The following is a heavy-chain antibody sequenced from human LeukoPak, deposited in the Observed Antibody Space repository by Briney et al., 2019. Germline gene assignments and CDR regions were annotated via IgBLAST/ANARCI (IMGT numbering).Heavy chain of an antibody. CDR2: ISSSSSTI. Sequence: GGPLRLSCATSGFTFSSYSMNWVRQSPGKGLEWVSYISSSSSTINYADSVKGRFTISRDNAKNSLYLQMNSLRAEDTAVYYCASARSFDIWGQGTMVTVSS. J-gene: IGHJ3*02. CDR1: GFTFSSYS. CDR3: ASARSFDI. V-gene: IGHV3-48*01.